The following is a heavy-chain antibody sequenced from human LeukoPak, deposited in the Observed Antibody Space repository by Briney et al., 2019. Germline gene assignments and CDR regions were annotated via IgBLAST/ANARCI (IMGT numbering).Heavy chain of an antibody. J-gene: IGHJ4*02. CDR2: ISGGGETT. CDR3: ARDYADYVGYFFFDY. CDR1: GFTFNNYA. D-gene: IGHD4-17*01. Sequence: GGSLRLSCAASGFTFNNYAMNWVRQAPGKGLEWVSSISGGGETTYYADPAKGRFTISRENSQNTLYLQMNVPRAEDTAEYYCARDYADYVGYFFFDYWGQGTLVTVSS. V-gene: IGHV3-23*01.